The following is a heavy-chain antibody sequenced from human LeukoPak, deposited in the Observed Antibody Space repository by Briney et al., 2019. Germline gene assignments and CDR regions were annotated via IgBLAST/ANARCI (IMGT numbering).Heavy chain of an antibody. CDR1: GYTFTNYY. CDR3: ARGMYSSSWYAL. D-gene: IGHD6-13*01. CDR2: INPGGDNT. J-gene: IGHJ5*02. Sequence: ASVKVSCKASGYTFTNYYIHWVRQAPGQGLEWMGLINPGGDNTDYTQNFQGRVTMTRDTSTNTAYMELRSLRSDDTAVYYCARGMYSSSWYALWGQGTLVTVSS. V-gene: IGHV1-46*01.